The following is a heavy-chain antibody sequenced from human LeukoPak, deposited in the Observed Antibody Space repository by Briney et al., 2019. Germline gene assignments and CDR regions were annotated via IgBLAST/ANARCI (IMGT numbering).Heavy chain of an antibody. CDR3: ARGGPFPSSSSSREYYLDY. V-gene: IGHV1-18*01. CDR1: GYDFINYG. CDR2: RSIYNGNT. D-gene: IGHD6-6*01. Sequence: SVKVSCKXSGYDFINYGISWVRQAPGQGLEWMGWRSIYNGNTDYKLQGRVTMTTDTSTNTAYMEVRSLRSDDTAVYYCARGGPFPSSSSSREYYLDYWGQGTLVTVSS. J-gene: IGHJ4*02.